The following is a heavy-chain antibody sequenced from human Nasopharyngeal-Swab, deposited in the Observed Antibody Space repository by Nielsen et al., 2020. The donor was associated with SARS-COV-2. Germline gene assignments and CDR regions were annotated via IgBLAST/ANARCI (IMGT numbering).Heavy chain of an antibody. CDR1: GFTFYDYS. Sequence: GGSLRLSCAASGFTFYDYSMPWVRQAPGKGLEWVSGISWNSGSIGYAYSVEGRFTISRDNAKNSLYLQMNSLRAEDTALYYCAKDIWPGAIAAAGTPFDYWGQGTLVTVSS. CDR2: ISWNSGSI. CDR3: AKDIWPGAIAAAGTPFDY. D-gene: IGHD6-13*01. J-gene: IGHJ4*02. V-gene: IGHV3-9*01.